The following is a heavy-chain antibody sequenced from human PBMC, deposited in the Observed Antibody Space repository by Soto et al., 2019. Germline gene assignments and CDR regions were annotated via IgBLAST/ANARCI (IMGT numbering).Heavy chain of an antibody. J-gene: IGHJ4*02. D-gene: IGHD7-27*01. V-gene: IGHV1-3*01. CDR3: ARDTGDGTFDF. CDR1: GYSFSSYA. Sequence: ASVQVSCKASGYSFSSYAMHWVRQAPGQRREWMGWINAGYGNTKSSQKFQDRVTISRDTSASTAYMELTSLRSEDTAVYYCARDTGDGTFDFWGQGTLVTVSS. CDR2: INAGYGNT.